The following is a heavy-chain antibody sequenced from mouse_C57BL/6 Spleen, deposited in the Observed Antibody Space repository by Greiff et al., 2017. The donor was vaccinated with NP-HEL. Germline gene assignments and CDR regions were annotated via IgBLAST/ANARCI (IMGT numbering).Heavy chain of an antibody. CDR3: ASYYYGSKPPWYFDV. V-gene: IGHV1-80*01. J-gene: IGHJ1*03. CDR1: GYAFSSYW. D-gene: IGHD1-1*01. CDR2: IYPGDGDT. Sequence: QVQLKESGAELVKPGASVKISCKASGYAFSSYWMNWVKQRPGKGLEWIGQIYPGDGDTNYNGKFKGKATLTADKSSSTAYMQLSSLTSEDSAVYFCASYYYGSKPPWYFDVWGTGTTVTVSS.